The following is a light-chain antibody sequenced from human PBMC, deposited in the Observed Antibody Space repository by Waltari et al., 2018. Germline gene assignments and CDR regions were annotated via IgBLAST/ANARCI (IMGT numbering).Light chain of an antibody. CDR3: SSYAGSNYVA. J-gene: IGLJ2*01. V-gene: IGLV2-8*01. Sequence: QSALTQPPSASGSPGQSVTISCTGTSSDIGGYNYVSWYQQRPGKAPKLLIYEVTKRPSVVPDLFSGSKSANTASLTVSGLQAEDEADYYCSSYAGSNYVAFGGGTKLTVL. CDR2: EVT. CDR1: SSDIGGYNY.